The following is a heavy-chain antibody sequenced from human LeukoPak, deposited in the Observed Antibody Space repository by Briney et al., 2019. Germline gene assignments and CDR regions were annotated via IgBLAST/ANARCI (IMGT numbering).Heavy chain of an antibody. D-gene: IGHD3-3*01. CDR2: IIPIFGTA. V-gene: IGHV1-69*05. Sequence: GASVKVSCKASGGTFSSYAISWVRQAPGQRLEWMGGIIPIFGTANYAQKFQGRVTITTDESTSTAYMELSSLRSEDTAVYYCARGTLYYDFWSGYGVDNYYMDVWGKGTTVTVSS. CDR3: ARGTLYYDFWSGYGVDNYYMDV. J-gene: IGHJ6*03. CDR1: GGTFSSYA.